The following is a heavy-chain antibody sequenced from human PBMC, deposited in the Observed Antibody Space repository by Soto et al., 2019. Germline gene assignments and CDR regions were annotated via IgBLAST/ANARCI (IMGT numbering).Heavy chain of an antibody. D-gene: IGHD4-4*01. J-gene: IGHJ4*02. CDR3: AKDTTFDYSNSYYFDY. CDR2: SSWNSGSI. V-gene: IGHV3-9*01. CDR1: GFTFDDYA. Sequence: EVQLVESGGGLVQPGRSLRLSCAASGFTFDDYAMHWVRQAPGKGLEWVSGSSWNSGSIGYADSVKGRFTISRDNAKNSLYLQMNSLRAEDTALYYCAKDTTFDYSNSYYFDYWGQGTLVTVSS.